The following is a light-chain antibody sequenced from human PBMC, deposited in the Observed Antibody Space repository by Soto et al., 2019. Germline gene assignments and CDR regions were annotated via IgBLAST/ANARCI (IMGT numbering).Light chain of an antibody. CDR3: CSYAGSYTYV. CDR2: DVS. J-gene: IGLJ1*01. Sequence: QSVLAQPRSVSGSPGQSVTISCTGTSSDVGGYHSVSWYQQYPDRAPKFIIYDVSKRPSGVPDRFSGSKSGNTASLTISGLQAEDEADYYCCSYAGSYTYVFGTGTKVT. CDR1: SSDVGGYHS. V-gene: IGLV2-11*01.